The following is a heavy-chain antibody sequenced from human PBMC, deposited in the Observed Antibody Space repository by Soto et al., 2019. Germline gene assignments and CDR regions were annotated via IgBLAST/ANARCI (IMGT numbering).Heavy chain of an antibody. Sequence: QVQLVQSGGGVVQPGRSLRLSCAASGFTFSRYGMHWVRQAPGKGLEWVAIISFDGSNTYFADSVKGRFNISRDNSKNTLELQMSTLRAKNTPVYYCEKGQYYDRRGAYSYADYWGQGSLVSVPS. CDR3: EKGQYYDRRGAYSYADY. J-gene: IGHJ4*02. D-gene: IGHD3-22*01. CDR1: GFTFSRYG. V-gene: IGHV3-30*18. CDR2: ISFDGSNT.